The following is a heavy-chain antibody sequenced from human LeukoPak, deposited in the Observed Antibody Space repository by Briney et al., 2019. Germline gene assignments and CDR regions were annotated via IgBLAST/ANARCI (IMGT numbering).Heavy chain of an antibody. CDR3: AMITMVRGVIITVPRPQTHSDY. D-gene: IGHD3-10*01. V-gene: IGHV1-2*06. CDR2: INPNSGGT. Sequence: ASVKVSCKASGYTFTGYYMHWVRQAPGQGLEWMGRINPNSGGTNYAQKFQGGVTMTRDTSISTAYMELSRLRSDDTAVYYCAMITMVRGVIITVPRPQTHSDYWGQGTLVTVSS. CDR1: GYTFTGYY. J-gene: IGHJ4*02.